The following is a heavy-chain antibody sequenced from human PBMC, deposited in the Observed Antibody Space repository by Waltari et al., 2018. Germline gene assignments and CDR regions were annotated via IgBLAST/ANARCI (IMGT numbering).Heavy chain of an antibody. D-gene: IGHD3-16*01. CDR2: INGGGSSA. Sequence: EVQLVESGGGLVQPGGSLRLSCAASGFTFSSYWMHWVRKAPGRGLVWVSRINGGGSSASYADSVNGRFTISRDNAQNTLYLQMNSLRAEDTAVFYCSRLPYTLIMPASSTRRVHYGMDVWGQGTTVTVSS. CDR3: SRLPYTLIMPASSTRRVHYGMDV. CDR1: GFTFSSYW. V-gene: IGHV3-74*01. J-gene: IGHJ6*02.